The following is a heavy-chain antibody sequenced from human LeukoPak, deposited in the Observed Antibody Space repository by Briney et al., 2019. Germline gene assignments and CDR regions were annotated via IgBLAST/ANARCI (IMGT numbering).Heavy chain of an antibody. V-gene: IGHV1-69*13. CDR2: IIPIFGTA. Sequence: ASVKVSCKASGGTFSSYAISWVRQAPGQGLEWMGGIIPIFGTANYAQKFQGRVTITADESTSTAYMELSSLRSEDTAVYYCARRGIVGATYAFDIWGQGTMVTVSS. J-gene: IGHJ3*02. D-gene: IGHD1-26*01. CDR1: GGTFSSYA. CDR3: ARRGIVGATYAFDI.